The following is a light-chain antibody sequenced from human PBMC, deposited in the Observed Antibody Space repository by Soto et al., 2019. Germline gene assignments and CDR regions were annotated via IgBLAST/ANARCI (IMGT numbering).Light chain of an antibody. CDR2: EVS. J-gene: IGLJ1*01. CDR1: SSDVGSYNL. Sequence: QSALTQPASVSGSPGQSITISCTGPSSDVGSYNLVSWYQQHPGKAPKLMIYEVSKRPSGVSNRFSGSKSGNTASLTISGFQAEDDADYYCCSYAGSSTFYVFGTGPK. V-gene: IGLV2-23*02. CDR3: CSYAGSSTFYV.